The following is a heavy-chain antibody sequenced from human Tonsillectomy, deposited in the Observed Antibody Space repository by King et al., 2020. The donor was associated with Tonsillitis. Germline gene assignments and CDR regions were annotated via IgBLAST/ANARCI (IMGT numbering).Heavy chain of an antibody. V-gene: IGHV4-59*08. CDR3: ARSIGSLLQTPQPHWYFAR. D-gene: IGHD1-26*01. J-gene: IGHJ2*01. CDR2: IYYSGST. Sequence: VQLQESGPGLVKPSETLSLTCTVSGGSISSYYWSWIRQPPGKGLEWLGYIYYSGSTNYNPSLKSRVTISVDTSKHQFSLKLSSVTAADTAVYYCARSIGSLLQTPQPHWYFARWGRGTLVTASS. CDR1: GGSISSYY.